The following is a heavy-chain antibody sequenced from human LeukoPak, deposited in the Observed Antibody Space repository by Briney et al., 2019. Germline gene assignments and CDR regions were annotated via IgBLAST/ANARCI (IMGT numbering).Heavy chain of an antibody. V-gene: IGHV4-59*08. CDR2: IYHSGST. Sequence: PSETLSLTCTVSGGSISSYYWSWIRQPPGKGLEWIGEIYHSGSTNYNPSLKSRITISVDKSKNQFSLRLTSVTAADTAVYYCARQTGSGLFILPGGQGTLVTVSS. D-gene: IGHD3/OR15-3a*01. CDR1: GGSISSYY. CDR3: ARQTGSGLFILP. J-gene: IGHJ4*02.